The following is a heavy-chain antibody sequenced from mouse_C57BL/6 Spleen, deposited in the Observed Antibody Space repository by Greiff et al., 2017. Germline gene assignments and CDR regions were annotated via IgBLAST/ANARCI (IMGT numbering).Heavy chain of an antibody. J-gene: IGHJ4*01. CDR1: GYTFTSYW. V-gene: IGHV1-55*01. CDR3: AIYYYGSSCAMDY. D-gene: IGHD1-1*01. CDR2: IYPGSGST. Sequence: QVQLQQSGAELVKPGASVKMSCKASGYTFTSYWITWVKQRPGQGLEWIGDIYPGSGSTNYNEKFKSKATLTVDTSSSTAYMQLSSLTSEDSAVYYCAIYYYGSSCAMDYWGQGTSVTVSS.